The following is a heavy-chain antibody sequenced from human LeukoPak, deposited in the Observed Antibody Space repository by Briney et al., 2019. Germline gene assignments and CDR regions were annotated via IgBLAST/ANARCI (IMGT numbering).Heavy chain of an antibody. D-gene: IGHD6-19*01. CDR2: ISSSSSYI. CDR1: GFTSSSYS. CDR3: ARDLEWLAPGYDY. Sequence: GGSLRLSCAASGFTSSSYSMNWVRQAPGKGLEWVSSISSSSSYIYYADSVKGRFTISRDNAKNSLYLQMNSLRAEDTAVYYCARDLEWLAPGYDYWGQGTLVTVSS. V-gene: IGHV3-21*01. J-gene: IGHJ4*02.